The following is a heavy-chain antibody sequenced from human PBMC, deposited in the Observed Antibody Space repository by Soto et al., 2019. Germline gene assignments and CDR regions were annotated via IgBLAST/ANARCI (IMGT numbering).Heavy chain of an antibody. CDR2: IYYSGST. J-gene: IGHJ1*01. CDR1: GGSISGYY. Sequence: SETLSLTCTVSGGSISGYYWSWIRQPPGKGLEWIGYIYYSGSTNYNPSLKSRVTISVDTSKNQFSLKLSSVTAADTAVYYCARGGVGATTGAYGFGYFQHWGQGTLVTVSS. V-gene: IGHV4-59*12. CDR3: ARGGVGATTGAYGFGYFQH. D-gene: IGHD1-26*01.